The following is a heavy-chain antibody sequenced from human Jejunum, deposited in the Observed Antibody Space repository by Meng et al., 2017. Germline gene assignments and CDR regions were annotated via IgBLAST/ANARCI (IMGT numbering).Heavy chain of an antibody. CDR3: ARERSAAGTNPRANRHFDT. D-gene: IGHD6-13*01. Sequence: SQTPSLICAVSGDSVPSNSAAWDWIRQSPSRGLEWLGRTFYRSKWYNDYAVSVESRINIKADTTKNQFSLQPNSVTPEDTTIYYYARERSAAGTNPRANRHFDTWGQGTLVTVSS. V-gene: IGHV6-1*01. CDR2: TFYRSKWYN. J-gene: IGHJ4*02. CDR1: GDSVPSNSAA.